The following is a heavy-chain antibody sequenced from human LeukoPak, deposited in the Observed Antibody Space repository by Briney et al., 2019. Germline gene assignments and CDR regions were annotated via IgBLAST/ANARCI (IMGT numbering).Heavy chain of an antibody. CDR3: ASRSGYGDQPFDY. D-gene: IGHD4-17*01. CDR1: GYTFTGYY. CDR2: IIPIFGTA. V-gene: IGHV1-69*13. J-gene: IGHJ4*02. Sequence: GASVKVSCKASGYTFTGYYMHWVRQAPGQGLEWMGGIIPIFGTANYAQKFQGGVTITADESTSTAYMELSSLRSEDTAVYYCASRSGYGDQPFDYWGQGTLVTVSS.